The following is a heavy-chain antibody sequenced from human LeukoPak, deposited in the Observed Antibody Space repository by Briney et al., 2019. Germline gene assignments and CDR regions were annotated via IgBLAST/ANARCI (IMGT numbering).Heavy chain of an antibody. D-gene: IGHD6-13*01. CDR2: IKQDGGEE. V-gene: IGHV3-7*01. CDR1: GFTISYYW. Sequence: GGSLRLSCTASGFTISYYWINWVRQAPGKWLEWLASIKQDGGEEWYVESVKGRFTISRDNAKNSVYLQMNNLRAEDTAVYYCLRDRGYSTYDCWGQGTLVTVSS. CDR3: LRDRGYSTYDC. J-gene: IGHJ4*02.